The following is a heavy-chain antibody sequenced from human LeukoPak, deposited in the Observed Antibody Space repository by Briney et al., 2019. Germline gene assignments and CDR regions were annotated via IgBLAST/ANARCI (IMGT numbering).Heavy chain of an antibody. V-gene: IGHV3-23*01. CDR1: GFTFSTYS. D-gene: IGHD6-13*01. J-gene: IGHJ6*03. Sequence: PGGSLRLSCAASGFTFSTYSMSWVRQAPGKGLEWVSVISGSGGSTYYADSVKGRFTISRDNSKNTLYLQMNSLRAEDTAVYYCAKCGDSSSWYGPYYYYYMDVWGKGTTVTVSS. CDR3: AKCGDSSSWYGPYYYYYMDV. CDR2: ISGSGGST.